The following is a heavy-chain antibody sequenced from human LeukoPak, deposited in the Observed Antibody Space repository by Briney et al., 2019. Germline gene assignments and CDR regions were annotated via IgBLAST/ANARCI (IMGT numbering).Heavy chain of an antibody. V-gene: IGHV1-18*01. D-gene: IGHD1-26*01. Sequence: ASVKVSCKASGYTFTSYGISWVRQAPGQGLEWMGWISAYNGNTNYAQKLQGRVTMTTDTSTSTAYMELRSLRSDDTAVYYCARDMKVVNWGATTPFIFPSDYWGQGTLVTVSS. CDR2: ISAYNGNT. J-gene: IGHJ4*02. CDR3: ARDMKVVNWGATTPFIFPSDY. CDR1: GYTFTSYG.